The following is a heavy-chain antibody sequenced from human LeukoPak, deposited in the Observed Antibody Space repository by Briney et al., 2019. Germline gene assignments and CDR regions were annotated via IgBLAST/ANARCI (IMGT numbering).Heavy chain of an antibody. V-gene: IGHV1-46*01. Sequence: ASVKVSCKASGYTFTSYYMHWVRQAPGQGLEWMGIINPSGGSTSYAQKFQGRVTMTRDTSTSTVYMELSSLRSEDTAVYYCARDRGQSNSWPGDASDIWGQGTMVTVSS. D-gene: IGHD6-13*01. CDR2: INPSGGST. CDR3: ARDRGQSNSWPGDASDI. CDR1: GYTFTSYY. J-gene: IGHJ3*02.